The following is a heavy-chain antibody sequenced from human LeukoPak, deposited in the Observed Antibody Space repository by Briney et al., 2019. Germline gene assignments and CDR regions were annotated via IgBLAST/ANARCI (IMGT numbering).Heavy chain of an antibody. CDR1: GFTFDDYA. V-gene: IGHV3-9*01. J-gene: IGHJ4*02. CDR2: ISWNSGSM. Sequence: GGSLRLSCAVSGFTFDDYAMHWVRQAPGKGLEWVSGISWNSGSMGYADSVKGRFTISRDNAKNSLYLQMNSLRAEDTALYYCAKGRSFIGAAIRDYFDYWGQGTLVTVSS. CDR3: AKGRSFIGAAIRDYFDY. D-gene: IGHD5-12*01.